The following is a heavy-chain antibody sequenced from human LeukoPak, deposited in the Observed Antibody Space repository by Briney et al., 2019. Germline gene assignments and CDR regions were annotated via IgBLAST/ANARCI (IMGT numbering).Heavy chain of an antibody. CDR1: GYTFTSHD. CDR2: MSPNSGDT. CDR3: ASHTMVRGRSYYYYGMDV. Sequence: ASVTVSCKASGYTFTSHDINWVRQATGQGLEWMGWMSPNSGDTGYAQKFQGRITMTSDSSISTAYMELSSLRSEDTAVYYCASHTMVRGRSYYYYGMDVWGQGTTVTVSS. D-gene: IGHD3-10*01. V-gene: IGHV1-8*01. J-gene: IGHJ6*02.